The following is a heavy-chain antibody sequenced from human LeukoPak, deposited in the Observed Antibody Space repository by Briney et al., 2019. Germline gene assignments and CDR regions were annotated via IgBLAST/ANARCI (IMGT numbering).Heavy chain of an antibody. Sequence: SETLSLTCAVYGGSFSGYYWSWIRQPPGKGLEWIGEINHSGSTNYNPSLKSRVTISVDTSKNQFSLKLSSVTAADTAVYYCARGSDSSGYYENWFDPWGQGTLVTVSS. D-gene: IGHD3-22*01. V-gene: IGHV4-34*01. CDR3: ARGSDSSGYYENWFDP. CDR2: INHSGST. CDR1: GGSFSGYY. J-gene: IGHJ5*02.